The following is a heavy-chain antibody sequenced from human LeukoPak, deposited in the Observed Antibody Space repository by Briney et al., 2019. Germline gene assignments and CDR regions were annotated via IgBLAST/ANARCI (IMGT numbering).Heavy chain of an antibody. D-gene: IGHD1-14*01. Sequence: SETLSLTCTVSGGSISSGSYYWSWIRQPAGKGLEWIGRIYTSGSTNYNPSLKSRVTISVDTSKNQFSLKLSSVTAADTAVYYCARDLSPWETRNPDAFDIWGQGTMVTVSS. V-gene: IGHV4-61*02. CDR1: GGSISSGSYY. J-gene: IGHJ3*02. CDR3: ARDLSPWETRNPDAFDI. CDR2: IYTSGST.